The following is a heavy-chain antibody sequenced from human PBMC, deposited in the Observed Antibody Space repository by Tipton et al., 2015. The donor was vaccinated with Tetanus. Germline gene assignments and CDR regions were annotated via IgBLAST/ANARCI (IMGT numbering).Heavy chain of an antibody. CDR3: ARGGSNSYGPRGFDL. J-gene: IGHJ2*01. D-gene: IGHD5-18*01. CDR1: GGSSSSFY. Sequence: TLSLTCEVSGGSSSSFYWSWIRQPPGKGLEWIGEINHSGSTTDSTAVKSRVTISVDTPKNQVSLKLTSLTVADTAVYYCARGGSNSYGPRGFDLWGRGTLVTVSS. CDR2: INHSGST. V-gene: IGHV4-34*01.